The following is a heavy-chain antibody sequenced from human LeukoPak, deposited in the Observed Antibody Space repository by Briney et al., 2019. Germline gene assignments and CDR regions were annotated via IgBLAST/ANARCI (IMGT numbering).Heavy chain of an antibody. V-gene: IGHV1-18*01. J-gene: IGHJ5*02. CDR2: ISAYNGNT. CDR3: ARDSYLGYSNYGWFDP. Sequence: ASVKVSCKASGYTFTSYGISWVRQAPGQGLEWMGWISAYNGNTNYAQKLQGRVTMTTDTSKSTAYMELRSLRSDDTAVYYCARDSYLGYSNYGWFDPWGQGTLVTVSS. CDR1: GYTFTSYG. D-gene: IGHD4-11*01.